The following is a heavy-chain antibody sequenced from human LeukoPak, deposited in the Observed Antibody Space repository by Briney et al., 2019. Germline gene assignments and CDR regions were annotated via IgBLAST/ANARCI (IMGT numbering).Heavy chain of an antibody. CDR3: AKDSGRKMATIGGYFQH. CDR2: ISYDGSNK. J-gene: IGHJ1*01. D-gene: IGHD5-24*01. Sequence: GGSLRLSCAASGFTFSSYGMHWVRQAPGKGLEWVAVISYDGSNKYYADSVKGRFTISRDNSKNTLYLQMNSLRAEDTAVYYCAKDSGRKMATIGGYFQHWGQGTLVTVSS. V-gene: IGHV3-30*18. CDR1: GFTFSSYG.